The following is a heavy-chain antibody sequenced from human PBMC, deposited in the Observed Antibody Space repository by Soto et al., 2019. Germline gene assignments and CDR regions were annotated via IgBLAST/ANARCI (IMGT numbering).Heavy chain of an antibody. CDR2: IIPILGIA. D-gene: IGHD1-26*01. CDR1: GGTFSSYT. CDR3: AGVGATETYYFAY. V-gene: IGHV1-69*02. J-gene: IGHJ4*02. Sequence: QVQLVQSGAEVKKPGSSVKVSCKASGGTFSSYTISWVRQAPGQGLEWMGRIIPILGIANYAQRFQGRVTSTADKSTGTGYMGLGSLRSEDAAVDYCAGVGATETYYFAYWGQGTLVTVSS.